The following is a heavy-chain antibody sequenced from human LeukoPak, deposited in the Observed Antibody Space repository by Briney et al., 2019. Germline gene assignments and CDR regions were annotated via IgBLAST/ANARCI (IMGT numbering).Heavy chain of an antibody. D-gene: IGHD1-14*01. V-gene: IGHV3-9*01. CDR3: AKFENGKNAFDV. CDR2: LSWNGDNK. J-gene: IGHJ3*01. Sequence: GRSLRLSCAANGSTFDDYAMHWVRQAPGKGLEWVSGLSWNGDNKVYADSVKGRFAISRDNAKNSLYLQMNSLRTEDTALYFCAKFENGKNAFDVWGQGTMVTVSS. CDR1: GSTFDDYA.